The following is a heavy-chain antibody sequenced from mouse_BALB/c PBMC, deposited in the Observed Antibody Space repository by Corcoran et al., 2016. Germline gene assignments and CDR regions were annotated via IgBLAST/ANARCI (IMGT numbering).Heavy chain of an antibody. V-gene: IGHV3-6*02. CDR3: ATLLRPFDY. CDR2: ISYDGSN. CDR1: GYSITSGYY. D-gene: IGHD1-2*01. Sequence: DVQLQESGPGLVKPSQSLSLTCSVTGYSITSGYYWNWIRQFPGNKLEWMGYISYDGSNNYNPSLKNRIPITRDTSKNQFFLKLNSVTTEDTATYYCATLLRPFDYWGQGTTLTVSS. J-gene: IGHJ2*01.